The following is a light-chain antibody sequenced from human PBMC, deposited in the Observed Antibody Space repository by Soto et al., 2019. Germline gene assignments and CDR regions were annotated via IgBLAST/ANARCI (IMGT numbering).Light chain of an antibody. CDR2: DAS. J-gene: IGKJ4*01. V-gene: IGKV1-33*01. CDR3: QQCDQLPLT. Sequence: DIQMTQSPSSLSASVGDRVTITCQASQDISNCLNWYQQKQGKAPKLLIYDASKLETGVPSRFCGSVSATGFTLAISCLQAEDIARYYCQQCDQLPLTFGGGTKVDIK. CDR1: QDISNC.